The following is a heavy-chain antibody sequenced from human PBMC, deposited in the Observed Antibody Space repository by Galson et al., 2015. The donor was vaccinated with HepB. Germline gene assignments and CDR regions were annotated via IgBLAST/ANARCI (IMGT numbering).Heavy chain of an antibody. J-gene: IGHJ4*02. Sequence: SCKASGFTFSNYSMNWVRQAPGKGLEWVSYISSSGTTTYYADSMKGRFTISRDNAKNSLYLQLNSLRDEDTAVYYCARGSPFSQHYFQYWGQGALVTVST. V-gene: IGHV3-48*02. CDR2: ISSSGTTT. CDR1: GFTFSNYS. CDR3: ARGSPFSQHYFQY.